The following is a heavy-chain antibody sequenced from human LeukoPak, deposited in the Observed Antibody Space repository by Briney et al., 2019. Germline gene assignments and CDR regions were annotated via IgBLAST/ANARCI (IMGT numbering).Heavy chain of an antibody. V-gene: IGHV3-53*01. J-gene: IGHJ6*02. CDR3: AKTKNGYCSSTSCYWYYYYGMDV. Sequence: GGSLRLSCAASGFTVSSNYMSWVRQAPGKGLEWVSVIYSGGSTFYADSVKGRFTISRDNSKNTLYLQMNSLRAEDTAVYYCAKTKNGYCSSTSCYWYYYYGMDVWGQGTTVTVSS. CDR2: IYSGGST. D-gene: IGHD2-2*01. CDR1: GFTVSSNY.